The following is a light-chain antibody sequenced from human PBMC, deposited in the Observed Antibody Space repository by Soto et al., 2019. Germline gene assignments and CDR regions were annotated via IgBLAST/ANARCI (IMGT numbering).Light chain of an antibody. CDR3: QQYSSSPT. Sequence: EIVLTQSPGTLSLSPGERATLSCRSSQSVSSSYLAWYQQKPGQAPRLLIYDVSSRATGIPDRFSGSGSGTDFPLIISRLEHEDFAVYYCQQYSSSPTFGQGTKVEIK. J-gene: IGKJ1*01. CDR2: DVS. V-gene: IGKV3-20*01. CDR1: QSVSSSY.